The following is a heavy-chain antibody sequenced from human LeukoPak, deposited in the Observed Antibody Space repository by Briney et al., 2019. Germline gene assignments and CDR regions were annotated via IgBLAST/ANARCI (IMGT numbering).Heavy chain of an antibody. CDR1: GGSLSGYY. V-gene: IGHV4-34*01. Sequence: PSETLSLTCTVYGGSLSGYYWSWIRQPPGRGLEWIGEINHSGSINYNPSLKSRVTISVDTSKNQFSLKLSSVTAADTAVYYCARVQYYYDSSGYIDDYWGQGTLVTVSS. CDR2: INHSGSI. D-gene: IGHD3-22*01. J-gene: IGHJ4*02. CDR3: ARVQYYYDSSGYIDDY.